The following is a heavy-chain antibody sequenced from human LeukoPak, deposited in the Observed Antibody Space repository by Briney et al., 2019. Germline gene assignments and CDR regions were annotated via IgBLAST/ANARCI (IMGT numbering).Heavy chain of an antibody. CDR2: MDPNTGNT. Sequence: ASVKVSCKASGYTFADYDINWVRQATGQGLEWLGRMDPNTGNTYYAQKFYGRVTITRDTSMRTAYLDLSSLTSDDTAVYYCARPTSGYDFDYFDYWGQGTLVTVSS. V-gene: IGHV1-8*03. CDR1: GYTFADYD. D-gene: IGHD5-12*01. CDR3: ARPTSGYDFDYFDY. J-gene: IGHJ4*02.